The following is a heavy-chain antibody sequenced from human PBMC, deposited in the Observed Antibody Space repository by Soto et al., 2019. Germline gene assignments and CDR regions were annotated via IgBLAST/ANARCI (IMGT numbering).Heavy chain of an antibody. V-gene: IGHV3-23*01. CDR1: GFTFSSYE. CDR2: ISGSGRTT. Sequence: PGGSLRLSCAASGFTFSSYEMNWVRQAPGKGLEWVSDISGSGRTTEYADSVKGRFTISRDNSKNTLYLEMNSLRVDDTAVYYCVRHNGRVVAATENYFDPWGQGALVTVSS. D-gene: IGHD2-15*01. CDR3: VRHNGRVVAATENYFDP. J-gene: IGHJ5*02.